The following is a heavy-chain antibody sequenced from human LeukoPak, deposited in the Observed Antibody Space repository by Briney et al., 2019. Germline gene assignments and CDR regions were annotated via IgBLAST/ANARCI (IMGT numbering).Heavy chain of an antibody. V-gene: IGHV4-39*07. D-gene: IGHD1/OR15-1a*01. CDR2: IYYSGST. CDR3: ARYQGTALTWGLPFDP. CDR1: GGSISSSSYY. J-gene: IGHJ5*02. Sequence: SETLSLTCTVSGGSISSSSYYWGWIRPPPGKGLEWIGYIYYSGSTHYNPSLKSRVTISIDTSKNQFSLKLSSVTAADTAVYFCARYQGTALTWGLPFDPWGQGTLVTVSS.